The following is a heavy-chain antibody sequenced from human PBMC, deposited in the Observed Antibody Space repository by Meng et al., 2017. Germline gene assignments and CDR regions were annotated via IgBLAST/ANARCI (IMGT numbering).Heavy chain of an antibody. D-gene: IGHD2-2*01. J-gene: IGHJ6*02. CDR3: ARNDCSSTSCYAYYYYGMDV. CDR1: GGSISSYY. Sequence: SETLSLTCTVSGGSISSYYWSWIRQPPGKGLEWIGYIYYSGSTNYNPSLKSRVTISVDTSKNQFSLKLSSVTAADTAVYYCARNDCSSTSCYAYYYYGMDVWGQGTTVTVSS. CDR2: IYYSGST. V-gene: IGHV4-59*01.